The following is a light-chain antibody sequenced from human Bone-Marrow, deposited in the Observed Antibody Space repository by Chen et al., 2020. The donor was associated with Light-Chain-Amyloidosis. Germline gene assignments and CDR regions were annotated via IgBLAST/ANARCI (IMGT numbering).Light chain of an antibody. Sequence: DIVMTQSQVSLAVSLGERATINCKSSQSVYGSDNRNYLAWYQQKPGQPLKVLLYWASTRESGVPDRFSCSGSGTDFTLTISSLQAEDVAVYYCQQYFSLPLTFGQGTRLEIK. J-gene: IGKJ5*01. CDR3: QQYFSLPLT. CDR2: WAS. CDR1: QSVYGSDNRNY. V-gene: IGKV4-1*01.